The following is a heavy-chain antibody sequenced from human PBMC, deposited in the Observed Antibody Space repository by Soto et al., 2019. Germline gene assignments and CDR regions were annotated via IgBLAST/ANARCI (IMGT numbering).Heavy chain of an antibody. V-gene: IGHV4-61*08. CDR2: IYYSGST. J-gene: IGHJ4*02. CDR1: GGSISSGGYY. D-gene: IGHD3-10*01. CDR3: ARVVFPYYYGSGDGFYFDY. Sequence: SETLSLTCAVSGGSISSGGYYWSWIRQPPGKGLEWIGYIYYSGSTNYNPSLKSRVTISVDTSKNQFSLKLSSVTAADTAVYYCARVVFPYYYGSGDGFYFDYWGQGTLVTVSS.